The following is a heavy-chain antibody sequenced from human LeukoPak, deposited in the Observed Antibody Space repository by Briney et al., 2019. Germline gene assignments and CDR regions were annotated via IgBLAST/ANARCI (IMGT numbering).Heavy chain of an antibody. V-gene: IGHV4-38-2*02. J-gene: IGHJ4*02. Sequence: PSETLSLTCTVANYSISSGYYWGWIRQPPGKGLEWIATIPHSGRTFYNPSLKSRVTISVDTSKNQFSLKVNSVTAADTAVFYCIRDTAYGTNDYWGQGTLVTVSS. D-gene: IGHD3-10*01. CDR1: NYSISSGYY. CDR2: IPHSGRT. CDR3: IRDTAYGTNDY.